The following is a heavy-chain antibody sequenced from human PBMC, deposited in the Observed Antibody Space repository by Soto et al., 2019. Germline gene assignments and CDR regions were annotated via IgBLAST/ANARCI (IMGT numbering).Heavy chain of an antibody. CDR3: VKEWTPRRAFDY. CDR1: RFTFRSYA. V-gene: IGHV3-23*01. CDR2: INPGGSST. J-gene: IGHJ4*02. D-gene: IGHD3-3*02. Sequence: GSLRLSCVASRFTFRSYAMSWVRQAPGKGLEWVSGINPGGSSTFYADSVRGRFTISRDNAKNTVYLQMNSLRVEDTAKYYCVKEWTPRRAFDYWGQRTPVTVSS.